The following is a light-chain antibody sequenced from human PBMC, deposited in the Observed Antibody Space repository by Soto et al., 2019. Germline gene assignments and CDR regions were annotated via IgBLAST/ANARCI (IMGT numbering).Light chain of an antibody. CDR2: DVT. CDR1: SRDVGAYNY. V-gene: IGLV2-8*01. J-gene: IGLJ1*01. Sequence: QSALTQPPSASGSPGQSVTISCTGTSRDVGAYNYVSWYQQHPGKAPKLMIYDVTKRPSGVPDRFSGSKSGNTASLTVSGLQAEDEADYYCSSFAGSSDFVIGNGTKLNVL. CDR3: SSFAGSSDFV.